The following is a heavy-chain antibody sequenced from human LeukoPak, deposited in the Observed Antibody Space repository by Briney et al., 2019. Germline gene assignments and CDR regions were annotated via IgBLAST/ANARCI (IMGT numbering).Heavy chain of an antibody. D-gene: IGHD1-26*01. J-gene: IGHJ4*02. Sequence: GGSLRLSCAASGFTFSSYGMHWVRPAPDKALVWGAFIRYDGSNKYYADSVQGRFTISRDNSKNTLYLQVNSLRAEDTAVYYCAKDLSGSYYYFDYWGQGTLVTVSS. CDR1: GFTFSSYG. CDR2: IRYDGSNK. V-gene: IGHV3-30*02. CDR3: AKDLSGSYYYFDY.